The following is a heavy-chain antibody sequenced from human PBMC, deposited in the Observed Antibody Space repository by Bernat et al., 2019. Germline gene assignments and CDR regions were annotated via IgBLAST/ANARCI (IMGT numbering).Heavy chain of an antibody. CDR2: IYPGDSDT. CDR3: ARTFRGSSSEFDQ. D-gene: IGHD6-6*01. J-gene: IGHJ4*02. CDR1: GYSFTNFW. Sequence: EVQLVQSGAEVKKPGESLKISCMASGYSFTNFWVGWVRQMPGKGLEWMGIIYPGDSDTRYSPSFQGQVTISADKSITTAWLQWSSLKASDTAMYYCARTFRGSSSEFDQWGQGTMVSVSS. V-gene: IGHV5-51*01.